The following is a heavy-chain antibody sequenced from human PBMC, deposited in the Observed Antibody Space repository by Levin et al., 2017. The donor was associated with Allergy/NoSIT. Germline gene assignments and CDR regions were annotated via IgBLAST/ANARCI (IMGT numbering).Heavy chain of an antibody. CDR1: GYTFTSYD. V-gene: IGHV1-8*01. J-gene: IGHJ5*02. CDR3: ARGPYYDFWSGYQNWFDP. CDR2: MNPNSGNT. Sequence: ASVKVSCKASGYTFTSYDINWVRQATGQGLEWMGWMNPNSGNTGYAQKFQGRVTMTRNTSISTAYMGLSSLRSEDTAVYYCARGPYYDFWSGYQNWFDPWGQGTLVTVSS. D-gene: IGHD3-3*01.